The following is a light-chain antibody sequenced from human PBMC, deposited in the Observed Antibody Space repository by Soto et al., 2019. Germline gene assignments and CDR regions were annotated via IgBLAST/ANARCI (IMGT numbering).Light chain of an antibody. J-gene: IGLJ3*02. CDR3: QTWSTGIRV. Sequence: QLVLTQSPSASASLGASVKLTCTLSSGHSSYAIAWHQQQPEKGPRYLTKLNSDGSHSKGDGIPDRFSGSSSGTERYLTISSLQSEDEADYYCQTWSTGIRVFGGGTKVTVL. CDR2: LNSDGSH. CDR1: SGHSSYA. V-gene: IGLV4-69*01.